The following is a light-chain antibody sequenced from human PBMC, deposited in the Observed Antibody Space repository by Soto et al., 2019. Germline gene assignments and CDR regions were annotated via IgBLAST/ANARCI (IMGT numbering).Light chain of an antibody. Sequence: EIVVTESPATLSLPPGERASLSCRASHSVSRYLAWYQQKPGQAPRLLIYDASNRATGIPARFSGSGSGTDFTLTISSLEPEDFAVYYCHQRSNWLPITFGQGTRLAIK. V-gene: IGKV3-11*01. CDR3: HQRSNWLPIT. J-gene: IGKJ5*01. CDR2: DAS. CDR1: HSVSRY.